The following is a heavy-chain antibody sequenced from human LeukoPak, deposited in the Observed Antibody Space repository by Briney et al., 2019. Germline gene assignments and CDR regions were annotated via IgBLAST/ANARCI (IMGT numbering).Heavy chain of an antibody. CDR1: GFTFSDYY. D-gene: IGHD3-9*01. CDR3: ARNILTDPLLDYYGMDV. V-gene: IGHV3-11*01. J-gene: IGHJ6*02. Sequence: GGSLRLSCAASGFTFSDYYMSWIRQAPGKGLEWVSYISSSGSTTYYADSVKGRFTISRDNAKNSLYLQMNSLRAEDTAVYYCARNILTDPLLDYYGMDVWGQGTTVTVPS. CDR2: ISSSGSTT.